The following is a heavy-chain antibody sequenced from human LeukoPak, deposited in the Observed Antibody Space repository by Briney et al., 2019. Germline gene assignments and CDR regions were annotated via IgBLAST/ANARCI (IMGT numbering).Heavy chain of an antibody. Sequence: ASVKVSCKASGYTFTSYYMHWVRQAPGQGLEWMGIINPSGGSTSYAQKFQGRVTMTRDTSTSTVYMELSSLRSEDTAVYYCARDSWGYSSGWSRGGWFDPWGQGTLVTVSS. V-gene: IGHV1-46*01. CDR1: GYTFTSYY. J-gene: IGHJ5*02. CDR2: INPSGGST. D-gene: IGHD6-19*01. CDR3: ARDSWGYSSGWSRGGWFDP.